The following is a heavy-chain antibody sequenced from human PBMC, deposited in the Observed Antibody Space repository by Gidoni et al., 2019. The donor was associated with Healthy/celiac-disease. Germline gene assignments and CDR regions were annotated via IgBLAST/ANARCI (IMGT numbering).Heavy chain of an antibody. D-gene: IGHD3-10*01. J-gene: IGHJ4*02. CDR3: AKDTVLLWFGENKLGAPFDY. CDR2: ISWNSGSI. V-gene: IGHV3-9*01. Sequence: DVQLVESGGGLVQPGRSLRLSCAASGFTFDVYAMHWVRQAPGKGLEWVSGISWNSGSIGYADSVKGRFTISRDNAKNSLYLQMNSLRAEDTALYYCAKDTVLLWFGENKLGAPFDYWGQGTLVTVSS. CDR1: GFTFDVYA.